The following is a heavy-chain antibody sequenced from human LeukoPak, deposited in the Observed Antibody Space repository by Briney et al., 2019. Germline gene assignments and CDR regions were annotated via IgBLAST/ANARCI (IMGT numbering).Heavy chain of an antibody. J-gene: IGHJ4*02. Sequence: SVKVSCKASGYTFTSYGISWVRQAPGQGLEWMGGIIPIFGTANYAQKFQGRVTITTDESTSTAYMGLSSLRSEDTAVYYCASAYDSSGYYYGVGDYWGQGTLVTVSS. V-gene: IGHV1-69*05. CDR2: IIPIFGTA. CDR3: ASAYDSSGYYYGVGDY. CDR1: GYTFTSYG. D-gene: IGHD3-22*01.